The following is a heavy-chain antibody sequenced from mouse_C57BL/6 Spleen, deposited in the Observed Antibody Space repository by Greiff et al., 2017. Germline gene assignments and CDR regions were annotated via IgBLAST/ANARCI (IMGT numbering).Heavy chain of an antibody. V-gene: IGHV5-6*01. D-gene: IGHD2-4*01. Sequence: EVQLVESGGDLVKPGGSLKLSCAASGFTFSSYGMSWVRQTPDKRLEWVATISSGGSYTYYPDSVKGRFTITRDNAKNTLYLQMSSLKSEDTAVYYCARPIYYDYDVGFAYWGQGTLVTVSA. CDR3: ARPIYYDYDVGFAY. J-gene: IGHJ3*01. CDR1: GFTFSSYG. CDR2: ISSGGSYT.